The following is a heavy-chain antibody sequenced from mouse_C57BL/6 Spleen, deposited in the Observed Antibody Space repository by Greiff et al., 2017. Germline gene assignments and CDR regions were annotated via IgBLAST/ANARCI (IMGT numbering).Heavy chain of an antibody. J-gene: IGHJ2*01. CDR1: GYTFTSYW. Sequence: QVQLQQPGAELVKPGASVKMSCKASGYTFTSYWITWVKQRPGQGLEWIGDIYPGSGSTNYNEKFKSKATLNVDTSSSTAYMQLSSLTSEDSAVYYCARSADYYGSSPYFDYWGQGTTLTVSS. D-gene: IGHD1-1*01. V-gene: IGHV1-55*01. CDR3: ARSADYYGSSPYFDY. CDR2: IYPGSGST.